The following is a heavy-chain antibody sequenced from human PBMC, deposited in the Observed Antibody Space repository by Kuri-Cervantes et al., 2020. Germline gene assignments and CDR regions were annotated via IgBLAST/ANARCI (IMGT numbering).Heavy chain of an antibody. Sequence: LRLSCTVSGGSISSSSYYWGWIRQPPGKGLEWIGSIYYSGSTYYNPSLKSRVTISVDTSKNQFSLKLSSVTAADTAAYYCASRARIAVAGYDHWGQGTLVTVSS. CDR2: IYYSGST. D-gene: IGHD6-19*01. CDR1: GGSISSSSYY. V-gene: IGHV4-39*07. J-gene: IGHJ4*02. CDR3: ASRARIAVAGYDH.